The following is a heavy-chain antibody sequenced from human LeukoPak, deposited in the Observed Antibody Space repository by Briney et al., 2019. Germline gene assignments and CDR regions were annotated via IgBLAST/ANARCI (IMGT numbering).Heavy chain of an antibody. J-gene: IGHJ6*02. V-gene: IGHV1-8*01. CDR1: GYTLTSYD. CDR2: MNPNSGNT. CDR3: ARGGPTTADYGMDV. D-gene: IGHD4-4*01. Sequence: ASVKVSCKASGYTLTSYDINWVRQATGQGLEWMGWMNPNSGNTGYAQKFQGRVTMTRNTSISTAYMELSSLRSEDTAVYYCARGGPTTADYGMDVWGQGTTVTVSS.